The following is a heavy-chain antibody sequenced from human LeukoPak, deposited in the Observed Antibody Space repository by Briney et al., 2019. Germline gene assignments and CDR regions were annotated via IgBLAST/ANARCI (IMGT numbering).Heavy chain of an antibody. CDR2: IFYDGTIQ. CDR3: ARDPRGPAGYDSPARDTFDY. V-gene: IGHV3-30*03. CDR1: GFTFTHYA. D-gene: IGHD3-22*01. Sequence: GGSLRLSCAASGFTFTHYAMHWVRQTPGKGLEWVAVIFYDGTIQYYSDSVRGRLVVSRDNPKNTLYLQMNSLRAEDTAVYYCARDPRGPAGYDSPARDTFDYWGQGTLVTVSS. J-gene: IGHJ4*02.